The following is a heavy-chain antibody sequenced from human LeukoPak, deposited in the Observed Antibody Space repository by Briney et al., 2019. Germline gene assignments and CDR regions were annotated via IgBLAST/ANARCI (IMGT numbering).Heavy chain of an antibody. J-gene: IGHJ3*02. CDR2: IYYSGST. CDR1: GGSISSYY. CDR3: ARGTTYYYDSRGPYAFDI. V-gene: IGHV4-59*12. Sequence: PSETLSLTCTVSGGSISSYYWSWIRQPPGKGLEWIGYIYYSGSTNYNPSLKSRVTISVDTSKNQFSLKLSSVTAADTAVYYCARGTTYYYDSRGPYAFDIWSQGTMVTVSS. D-gene: IGHD3-22*01.